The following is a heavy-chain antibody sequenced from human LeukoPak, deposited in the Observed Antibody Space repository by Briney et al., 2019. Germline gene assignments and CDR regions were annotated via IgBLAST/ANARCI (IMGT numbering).Heavy chain of an antibody. CDR2: ISSSSSTI. J-gene: IGHJ3*02. CDR3: ARDMIAADAFDI. V-gene: IGHV3-48*01. CDR1: GFTFSSYS. D-gene: IGHD6-13*01. Sequence: GGSLRLSCAGSGFTFSSYSMNWVRQAPGKGLEWVSYISSSSSTIHYADSVKGRFTISRDNARNSLYLQVNSLRAEDTAVYYCARDMIAADAFDIWGQGTMVTVSS.